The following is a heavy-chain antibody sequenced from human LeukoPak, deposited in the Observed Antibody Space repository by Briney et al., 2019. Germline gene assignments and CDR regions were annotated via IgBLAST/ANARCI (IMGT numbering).Heavy chain of an antibody. D-gene: IGHD3-10*01. CDR1: GGSFSGYY. CDR2: INHSGST. V-gene: IGHV4-34*01. CDR3: ARGYYGSGSYRD. J-gene: IGHJ4*02. Sequence: SETLSLTCAVYGGSFSGYYWSWIRQPPGKGLEWIGEINHSGSTNYNPSLKSRVTISVDTSKDQFSLKLSSVTAADTAVYYCARGYYGSGSYRDWGQRTLVTVSS.